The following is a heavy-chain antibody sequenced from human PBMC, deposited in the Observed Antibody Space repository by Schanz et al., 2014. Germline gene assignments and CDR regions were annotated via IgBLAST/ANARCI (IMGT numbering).Heavy chain of an antibody. D-gene: IGHD6-13*01. CDR3: AREQIMAAAGLVDY. CDR1: GFTFSSYA. CDR2: IDGKSTTV. J-gene: IGHJ4*01. Sequence: EGQLLESGGGLIQPGGSLRLSCAASGFTFSSYAMSWVRQAPGKGLEWLSYIDGKSTTVYYADSVKGRFTVSRDNARNSLYLHMNTLGAEDTAVYYCAREQIMAAAGLVDYWGHGTLVTVSS. V-gene: IGHV3-48*01.